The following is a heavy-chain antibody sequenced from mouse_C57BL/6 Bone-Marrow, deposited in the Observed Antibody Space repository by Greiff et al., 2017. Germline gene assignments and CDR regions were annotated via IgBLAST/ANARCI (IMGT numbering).Heavy chain of an antibody. J-gene: IGHJ3*01. D-gene: IGHD1-1*01. CDR1: GFTFSSYG. CDR3: ASLITTVVATPGAFAY. Sequence: EVKLQESGGDLVKPGGSLKLSCAASGFTFSSYGMSWVRQTPDKRLEWVATISSGGSYTYYPDSVKGRFTISRDNAKNTLYLQMSSLKSEDTAMYYCASLITTVVATPGAFAYWGQGTLVTVSA. V-gene: IGHV5-6*01. CDR2: ISSGGSYT.